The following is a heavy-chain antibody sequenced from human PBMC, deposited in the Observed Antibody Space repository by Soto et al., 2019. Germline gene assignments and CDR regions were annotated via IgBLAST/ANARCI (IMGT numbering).Heavy chain of an antibody. V-gene: IGHV3-30*18. CDR3: VKDKGAAAGFDY. Sequence: QVHLVESAGGVVQPGRSLRLSCAASGFTFSNNGMHWVRQAPGKGLEWMGVISYEGSEKYYAGSVKGRFTISRDNSKNTLYLQMDTLRAEDTAIYYCVKDKGAAAGFDYWGQGILVTVSS. D-gene: IGHD6-13*01. J-gene: IGHJ4*02. CDR2: ISYEGSEK. CDR1: GFTFSNNG.